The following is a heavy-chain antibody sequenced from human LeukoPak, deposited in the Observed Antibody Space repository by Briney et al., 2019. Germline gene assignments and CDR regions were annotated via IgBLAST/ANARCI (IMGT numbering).Heavy chain of an antibody. D-gene: IGHD3-3*01. CDR1: GFTFSSYW. CDR3: SRTLFGMVNY. J-gene: IGHJ4*02. CDR2: INSDGSTT. V-gene: IGHV3-74*01. Sequence: PGGSLRLSCAASGFTFSSYWMHWVRQAPGKGLVWVSRINSDGSTTSYMASVKGRFTISRDNAKNTVYLQMNSLRADDTAVYYCSRTLFGMVNYWGQGTLVIVSS.